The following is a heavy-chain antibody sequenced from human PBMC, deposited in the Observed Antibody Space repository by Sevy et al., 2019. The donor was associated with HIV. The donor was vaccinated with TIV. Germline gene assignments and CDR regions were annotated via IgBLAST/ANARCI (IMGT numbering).Heavy chain of an antibody. CDR1: GGTFSSYD. J-gene: IGHJ5*02. CDR3: ASPRREIDL. Sequence: ASVKVSCKASGGTFSSYDISWVRQAPGQGLEWMGRIIPIFGTTNYAQKFQGRVTITADVSTGTAYMEMRSLTSDDTAGYYCASPRREIDLWGQGTLVTVSS. CDR2: IIPIFGTT. D-gene: IGHD1-26*01. V-gene: IGHV1-69*13.